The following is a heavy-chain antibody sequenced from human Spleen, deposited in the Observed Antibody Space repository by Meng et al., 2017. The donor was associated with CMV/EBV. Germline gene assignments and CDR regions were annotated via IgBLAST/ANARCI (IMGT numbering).Heavy chain of an antibody. Sequence: GGSLRLSCAASGFTFSSYAMSWVRQAPGKGLQWVSVIYTGGSSAYYADSVEGRFTISRDDSKNTLYLQMNSLRAEDTAMYYCAKKCSGASCYNRDTYYYFDPWGRGTLVTVSS. CDR2: IYTGGSSA. D-gene: IGHD2-2*02. CDR1: GFTFSSYA. J-gene: IGHJ2*01. CDR3: AKKCSGASCYNRDTYYYFDP. V-gene: IGHV3-23*03.